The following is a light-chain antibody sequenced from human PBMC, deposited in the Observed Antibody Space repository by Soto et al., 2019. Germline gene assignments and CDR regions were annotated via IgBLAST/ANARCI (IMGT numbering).Light chain of an antibody. V-gene: IGKV3-20*01. Sequence: EIVLTQSPGTLSLSPGERDTLSCRASQSVSSSYLAWYQQKPGQAPRLLIYGASSRATGIPDRFSGSGSGTDFTLTISRLEPEEFAVYYCHQYGSSPFTFGPGTKVDIK. CDR2: GAS. CDR1: QSVSSSY. CDR3: HQYGSSPFT. J-gene: IGKJ3*01.